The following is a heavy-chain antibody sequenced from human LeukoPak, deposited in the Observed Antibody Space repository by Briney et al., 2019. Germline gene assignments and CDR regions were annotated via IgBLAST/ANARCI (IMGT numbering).Heavy chain of an antibody. V-gene: IGHV4-30-2*01. D-gene: IGHD3-10*01. CDR1: GGSISSGGYY. CDR2: IYHSGST. J-gene: IGHJ4*02. CDR3: ARGRFAELLFDI. Sequence: PSQTLSLTCTVSGGSISSGGYYWSWIRQPPGKGLEWIGYIYHSGSTYYNPSLKSRVTISVDRSKNQFSLKLSSATAADTAMYYCARGRFAELLFDIWGQGTLVTVSS.